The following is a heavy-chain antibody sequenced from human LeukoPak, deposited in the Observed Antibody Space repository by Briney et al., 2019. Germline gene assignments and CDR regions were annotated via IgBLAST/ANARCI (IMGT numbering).Heavy chain of an antibody. CDR3: ARVDIVVVPALMDV. D-gene: IGHD2-2*03. V-gene: IGHV1-8*02. Sequence: ASVKVSCKASGYTFTSYDINWVRQATGQGLEWMGWMNPNSGNTGYAQKFQGRVTMTRDTSISTAYMELSRLRSDDTAVYYCARVDIVVVPALMDVWGKGTTVTVSS. CDR1: GYTFTSYD. J-gene: IGHJ6*03. CDR2: MNPNSGNT.